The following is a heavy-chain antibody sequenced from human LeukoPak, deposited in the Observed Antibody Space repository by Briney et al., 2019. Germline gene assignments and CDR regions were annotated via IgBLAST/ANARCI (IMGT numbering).Heavy chain of an antibody. CDR1: GYTFTGYY. Sequence: ASVKVSCKASGYTFTGYYMHWVRQAPGQGLEWMGWINPNSGGTNYAQKFQGRVTTTRDTSISTAYMELSRLRSDDTAVYYCARAVVVTAIPENYYYGMDVWGQGTTVTVSS. CDR2: INPNSGGT. V-gene: IGHV1-2*02. J-gene: IGHJ6*02. CDR3: ARAVVVTAIPENYYYGMDV. D-gene: IGHD2-21*02.